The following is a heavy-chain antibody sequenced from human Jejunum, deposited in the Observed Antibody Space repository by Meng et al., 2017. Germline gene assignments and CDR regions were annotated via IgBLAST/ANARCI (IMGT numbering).Heavy chain of an antibody. CDR1: GASISGYY. D-gene: IGHD3-10*01. V-gene: IGHV4-4*07. CDR3: AGTPDFGSGAFYTLYWFDR. Sequence: SETLSLTCTVSGASISGYYSTWIRQPAGKGLELIGRLYTNGTTNYNPSLKSRVPMSIDTAKNQFPLKLTSVTAADTAVYYCAGTPDFGSGAFYTLYWFDRWGQGTRVTVSS. CDR2: LYTNGTT. J-gene: IGHJ5*02.